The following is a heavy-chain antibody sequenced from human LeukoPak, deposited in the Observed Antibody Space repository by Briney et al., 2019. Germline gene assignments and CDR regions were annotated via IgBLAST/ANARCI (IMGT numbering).Heavy chain of an antibody. D-gene: IGHD5-12*01. CDR1: GDSIGSYS. Sequence: PETLSLTCTVSGDSIGSYSWSWIRQPPGKGLEWIGYIYYTGSTNYNPSLKSRVTISIDTSKNQFSLKLSSVTAADTAVYYCARGYSAYAHFDYWGQGTLVTVSS. J-gene: IGHJ4*02. CDR2: IYYTGST. V-gene: IGHV4-59*01. CDR3: ARGYSAYAHFDY.